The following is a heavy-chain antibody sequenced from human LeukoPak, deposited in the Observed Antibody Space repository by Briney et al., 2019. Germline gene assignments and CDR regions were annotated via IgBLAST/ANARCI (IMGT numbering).Heavy chain of an antibody. CDR3: ARNISTVANGARYNWFDP. J-gene: IGHJ5*02. V-gene: IGHV4-39*01. CDR2: IYYSGST. Sequence: PSEILSLTCIVSGGSISSTSSYWDWIRQSPGKGLEWIGTIYYSGSTDYNPSLKSRVTMSVETSKNQFSLKLSSVTAADTAVYYCARNISTVANGARYNWFDPWGLGTLVTVSS. D-gene: IGHD4-11*01. CDR1: GGSISSTSSY.